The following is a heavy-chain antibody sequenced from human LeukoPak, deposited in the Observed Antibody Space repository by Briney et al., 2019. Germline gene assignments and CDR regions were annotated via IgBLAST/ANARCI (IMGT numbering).Heavy chain of an antibody. D-gene: IGHD6-25*01. J-gene: IGHJ4*02. Sequence: GGSLRLSCAASGFTLSDYGMHWVRQAPGKGLEWVAFVRYDGSYNYYANSVKGRFTISRDNSKNALYLQMDSLRAEDTAVYYCARVLDNSSSRYQSLKYWGQGTLVTVSS. V-gene: IGHV3-30*02. CDR2: VRYDGSYN. CDR3: ARVLDNSSSRYQSLKY. CDR1: GFTLSDYG.